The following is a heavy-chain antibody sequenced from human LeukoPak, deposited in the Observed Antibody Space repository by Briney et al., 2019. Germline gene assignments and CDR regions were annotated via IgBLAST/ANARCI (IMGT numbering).Heavy chain of an antibody. Sequence: PGGSLRLSCAASGFTFSSYAMSWVRQAPGKGLEWVSAISGSGGSTYYADSVKGRFTISRDNSKNTLYLQMNSLRAEDTAAYYCAKEIYYDSSGNYFDYWGQGTLVTVSS. CDR2: ISGSGGST. D-gene: IGHD3-22*01. CDR1: GFTFSSYA. CDR3: AKEIYYDSSGNYFDY. J-gene: IGHJ4*02. V-gene: IGHV3-23*01.